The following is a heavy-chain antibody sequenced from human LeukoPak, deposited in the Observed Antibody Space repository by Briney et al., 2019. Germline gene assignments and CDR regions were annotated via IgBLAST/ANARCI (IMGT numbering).Heavy chain of an antibody. Sequence: ETGGSLRLSCAASGFTFDGYAMHWVRQAPGKGLEWVSGISWNSGSIGYADSVKGRFTISRDNAKNSLYLQMNSLRAEDMALYYCAKANYYGSGSYYNGDYYFDYWGQGTLVTVSS. V-gene: IGHV3-9*03. CDR3: AKANYYGSGSYYNGDYYFDY. J-gene: IGHJ4*02. D-gene: IGHD3-10*01. CDR2: ISWNSGSI. CDR1: GFTFDGYA.